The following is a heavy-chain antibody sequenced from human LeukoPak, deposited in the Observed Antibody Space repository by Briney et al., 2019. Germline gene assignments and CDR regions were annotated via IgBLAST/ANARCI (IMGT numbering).Heavy chain of an antibody. D-gene: IGHD6-13*01. V-gene: IGHV1-2*06. CDR2: INPNSGGA. CDR1: GYTFTGYY. Sequence: ASVKASCKASGYTFTGYYIHWVRQAPGQGLEWMGRINPNSGGANYAQKFQGRVTMTRDTSISTAYMELSSLRSDDTAVYYCARGTDRGGNSWYEIKAGDYWGKGTLVTVSS. CDR3: ARGTDRGGNSWYEIKAGDY. J-gene: IGHJ4*02.